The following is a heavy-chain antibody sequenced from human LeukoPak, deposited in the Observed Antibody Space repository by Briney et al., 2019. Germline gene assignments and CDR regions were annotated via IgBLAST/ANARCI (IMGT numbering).Heavy chain of an antibody. J-gene: IGHJ6*04. CDR2: ISSSNSTI. V-gene: IGHV3-48*01. CDR3: AELGITMIGGV. D-gene: IGHD3-10*02. Sequence: GGSLRLSCAASGFTFSSYSMNWVRQAPGKGLEWVSYISSSNSTIYYADSVKGRFTISRDNAKNSLYLQMNSLRAEDTAVYYCAELGITMIGGVWGKGTTVTISS. CDR1: GFTFSSYS.